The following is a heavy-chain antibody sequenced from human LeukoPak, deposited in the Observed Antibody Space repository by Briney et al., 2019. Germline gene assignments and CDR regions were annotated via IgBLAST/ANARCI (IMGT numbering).Heavy chain of an antibody. CDR3: ARDGGGDAHFDY. CDR1: GGSISSYY. V-gene: IGHV4-59*01. Sequence: PSETLSLTCTVSGGSISSYYWSRIRQPPGKGLEWIGYIYYSGSTNYNPSLKSRVTISVDTSKNQFSLKLSSVTAADTAVYYCARDGGGDAHFDYWGQGTLVTVSS. CDR2: IYYSGST. J-gene: IGHJ4*02. D-gene: IGHD3-16*01.